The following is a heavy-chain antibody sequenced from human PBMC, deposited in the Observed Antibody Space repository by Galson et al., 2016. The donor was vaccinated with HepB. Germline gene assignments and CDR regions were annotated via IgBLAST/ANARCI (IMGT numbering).Heavy chain of an antibody. CDR2: ISGSGNSI. CDR3: AKDPNGYYIGAYDS. Sequence: SLRLSCAASGLTLSSYAVTWVRQAPGKGLEWVSTISGSGNSIPYGDSVKGRFTISRDNSKNIVYLQMNSLRAADTALYYCAKDPNGYYIGAYDSWGQGTLVTVSS. V-gene: IGHV3-23*01. D-gene: IGHD4-17*01. J-gene: IGHJ4*02. CDR1: GLTLSSYA.